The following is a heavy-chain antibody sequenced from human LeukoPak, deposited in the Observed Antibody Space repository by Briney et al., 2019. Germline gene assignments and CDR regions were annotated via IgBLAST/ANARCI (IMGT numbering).Heavy chain of an antibody. J-gene: IGHJ3*02. CDR3: ATITITGDDAFDI. V-gene: IGHV4-59*01. CDR1: GGSISSYY. D-gene: IGHD3-10*01. CDR2: IYYSGST. Sequence: PSETLSLTCTVSGGSISSYYWTWIRQPPGKGLEWIGYIYYSGSTNYNPSLKSRVTISVDTSKNQFSLKLTSVTAADTAVYYCATITITGDDAFDIWGQGTMVTVSS.